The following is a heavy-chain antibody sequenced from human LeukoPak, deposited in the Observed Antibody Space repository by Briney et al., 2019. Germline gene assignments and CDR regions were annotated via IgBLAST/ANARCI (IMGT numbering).Heavy chain of an antibody. CDR1: GFTFRTSG. V-gene: IGHV3-33*08. J-gene: IGHJ3*02. CDR2: IWYDGSNK. CDR3: ARPDYGAFDI. Sequence: PGGSLRLSCATSGFTFRTSGVHWVRQAPGKGLEWVAVIWYDGSNKYYADSVKGRFTISRDNSKNTLYLQMNSLRAEDTAVYYCARPDYGAFDIWGQGTMVTVPS. D-gene: IGHD4-17*01.